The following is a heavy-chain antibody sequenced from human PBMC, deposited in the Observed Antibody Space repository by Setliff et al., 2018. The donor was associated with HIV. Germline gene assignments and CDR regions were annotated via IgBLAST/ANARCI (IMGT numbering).Heavy chain of an antibody. J-gene: IGHJ4*02. D-gene: IGHD2-2*01. CDR1: GGSISSSNW. Sequence: SETLSLTCAVSGGSISSSNWWSWVRQPPGKGLEWIGEIYHSGSTNYNPSLKSRVFMSVAKSKNQFSLKLSSVTAADTAVYYCARDPPSMGFDYWGQGTLVTVSS. CDR2: IYHSGST. V-gene: IGHV4-4*02. CDR3: ARDPPSMGFDY.